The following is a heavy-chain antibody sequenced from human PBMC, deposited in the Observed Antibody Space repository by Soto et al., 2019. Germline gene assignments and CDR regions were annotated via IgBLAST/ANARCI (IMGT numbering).Heavy chain of an antibody. V-gene: IGHV5-51*01. CDR3: ARMMAASGTAFDY. CDR1: GFTFSSYA. CDR2: IYPGDSDT. J-gene: IGHJ4*02. Sequence: PGGSLRLSCAASGFTFSSYAMSWVRQSPGKGLEWMGIIYPGDSDTRYSPSFQGQVTISADKSNSTAYLQWSSLKASDTATYYCARMMAASGTAFDYWGQGALVTVSS. D-gene: IGHD6-13*01.